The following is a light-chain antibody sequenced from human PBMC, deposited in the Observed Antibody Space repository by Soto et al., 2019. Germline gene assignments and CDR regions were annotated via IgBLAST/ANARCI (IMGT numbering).Light chain of an antibody. CDR1: SSDVGSYNS. CDR3: GSYTSSSTLV. Sequence: QSVLTQPASVSGSPGQSITISCTGTSSDVGSYNSVSWYQQHPGKAPKVMIYDVSNRPSGVSNRFSGSKSGNTASLTISGLQAEDEADYHCGSYTSSSTLVFGGGTKVTVL. CDR2: DVS. V-gene: IGLV2-14*01. J-gene: IGLJ2*01.